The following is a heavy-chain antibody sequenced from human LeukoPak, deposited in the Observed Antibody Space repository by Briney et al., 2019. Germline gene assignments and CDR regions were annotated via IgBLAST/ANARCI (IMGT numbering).Heavy chain of an antibody. Sequence: GASVKVSCKASVYTFTSYDINWVRQATGQGLEWMGWMNPNSGNTGYAQKFQGRVTITRNTSISTAYMELSSLRSEDTAVYYCARGGSITSTGGLRYWGQGTLVTVSS. J-gene: IGHJ4*02. V-gene: IGHV1-8*03. D-gene: IGHD1-1*01. CDR2: MNPNSGNT. CDR3: ARGGSITSTGGLRY. CDR1: VYTFTSYD.